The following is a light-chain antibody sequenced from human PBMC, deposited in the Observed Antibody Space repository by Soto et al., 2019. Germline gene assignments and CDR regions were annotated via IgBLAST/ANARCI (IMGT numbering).Light chain of an antibody. J-gene: IGKJ1*01. CDR1: QTVNNY. CDR3: HQSYSTPLT. Sequence: DIPMTQSPSSLSASVGDRVTITCRTSQTVNNYISWFQQKPGKAPNLLIYAASRLESGVPSRFSGDGYGTDFTLTISSLQPEDFATYFCHQSYSTPLTFGQGNKVEVK. CDR2: AAS. V-gene: IGKV1-39*01.